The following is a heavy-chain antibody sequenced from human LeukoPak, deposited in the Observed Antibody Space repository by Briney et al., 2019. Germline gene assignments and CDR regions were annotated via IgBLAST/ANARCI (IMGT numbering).Heavy chain of an antibody. V-gene: IGHV3-23*01. J-gene: IGHJ4*02. D-gene: IGHD5-18*01. CDR2: INGGSGNS. CDR1: GFTFNNYD. CDR3: AKGQGYNYGDSIDY. Sequence: GGSLRLSCAASGFTFNNYDMTWVRQAPGKGLEWVSVINGGSGNSYYADSVKGRFTVSRDNSKNTLYLQMNSLRDEDTAVYYCAKGQGYNYGDSIDYWGQGTLVTVSS.